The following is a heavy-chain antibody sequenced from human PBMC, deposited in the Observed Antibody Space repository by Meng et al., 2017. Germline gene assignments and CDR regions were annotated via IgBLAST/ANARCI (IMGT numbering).Heavy chain of an antibody. CDR1: GYTFTSYG. V-gene: IGHV1-18*01. CDR2: ISAYNGNT. J-gene: IGHJ4*02. CDR3: ASESRDYYFDY. D-gene: IGHD3/OR15-3a*01. Sequence: QVQLVQSGAEVKKPGASVTVSCKASGYTFTSYGISWVRQAPGQGLEWMGWISAYNGNTNYAQKLQGRVTMTTDTYTSTAYMELRGLRSDDTAVYYCASESRDYYFDYWGQGTLVTVSS.